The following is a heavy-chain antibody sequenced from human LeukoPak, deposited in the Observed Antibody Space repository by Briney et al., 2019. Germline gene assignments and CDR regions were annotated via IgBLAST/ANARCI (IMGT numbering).Heavy chain of an antibody. Sequence: SETLSLTCTVSGYSISSGYYWGWIRPPPGKGLEGIGSIYHSGSTYYNPSLKSRVTISVDTSKNQFSLKLSSVTAADTAVYYCARETTKYYYGSGSYRAFDIWGQGTMVTVSS. D-gene: IGHD3-10*01. CDR1: GYSISSGYY. J-gene: IGHJ3*02. CDR3: ARETTKYYYGSGSYRAFDI. CDR2: IYHSGST. V-gene: IGHV4-38-2*02.